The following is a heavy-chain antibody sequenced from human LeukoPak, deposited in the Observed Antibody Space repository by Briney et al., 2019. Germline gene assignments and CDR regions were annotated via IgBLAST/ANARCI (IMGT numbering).Heavy chain of an antibody. V-gene: IGHV3-9*01. CDR1: GFTFDDYA. D-gene: IGHD6-13*01. J-gene: IGHJ6*03. Sequence: GGSLRLSCAASGFTFDDYAMHWIRQAPGKGLEWVSGINWNGGKIGYADSVKGRFTISRDNSKNTLYLQMNSLRAEDTAVYYCAKDRGGDSSSWYRPPPHPTYYYYYYYMDVWGKGTTVTVSS. CDR3: AKDRGGDSSSWYRPPPHPTYYYYYYYMDV. CDR2: INWNGGKI.